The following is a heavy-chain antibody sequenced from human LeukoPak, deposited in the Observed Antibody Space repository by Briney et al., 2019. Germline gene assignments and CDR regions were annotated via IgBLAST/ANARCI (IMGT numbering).Heavy chain of an antibody. Sequence: ASVKVSCKVSGYTLTELSMHWVRQAPGKGLEWMGGFDPEDGETIYAQKFQGRVTMTEDTSTDTAYMELSSLRSEDTAVYYCATASGAIGHFDYWGQGTLVTVSS. J-gene: IGHJ4*02. V-gene: IGHV1-24*01. CDR1: GYTLTELS. D-gene: IGHD3-16*02. CDR2: FDPEDGET. CDR3: ATASGAIGHFDY.